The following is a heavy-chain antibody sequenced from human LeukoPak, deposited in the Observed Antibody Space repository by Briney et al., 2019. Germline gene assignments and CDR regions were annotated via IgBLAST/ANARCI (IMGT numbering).Heavy chain of an antibody. CDR3: ARPVRAPAQQLVYYFDY. CDR1: GFTFSSYA. V-gene: IGHV3-30-3*01. J-gene: IGHJ4*02. D-gene: IGHD6-13*01. CDR2: ISYDGSNK. Sequence: TGGSLRLSCAASGFTFSSYAMHWVRQAPGKGLEWVAVISYDGSNKYYADSVRGRFTISRDNSKNTLYLQMNSLRAEDTAVYYCARPVRAPAQQLVYYFDYWGQGTLVTVSS.